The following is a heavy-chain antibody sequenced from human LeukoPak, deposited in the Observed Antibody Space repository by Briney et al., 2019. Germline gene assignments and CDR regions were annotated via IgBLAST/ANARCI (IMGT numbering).Heavy chain of an antibody. CDR2: INHSGST. CDR3: ARETPNYCSSTSCYTGWFDP. V-gene: IGHV4-34*01. D-gene: IGHD2-2*02. CDR1: GGSFSGYY. J-gene: IGHJ5*02. Sequence: KPSETPSLTCAVYGGSFSGYYWSWIRQPPEKGREWIGEINHSGSTNYNPSLKSRVTISVDTSKNQFSLKLSSVTAADTAVYYCARETPNYCSSTSCYTGWFDPWGQGTLVTVSS.